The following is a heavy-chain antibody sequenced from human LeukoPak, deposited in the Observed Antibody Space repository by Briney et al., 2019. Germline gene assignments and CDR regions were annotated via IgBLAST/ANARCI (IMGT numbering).Heavy chain of an antibody. J-gene: IGHJ6*03. CDR1: GYTFTSYG. CDR3: ARSGATAMEKREWLSYYYYMDV. Sequence: ASVKVSCKASGYTFTSYGISWVRQAPGQGLEWMGWISAYSGNTNYAQKLQGRVTMTTDTSTSTAYMELRSLRSDDTAVYYCARSGATAMEKREWLSYYYYMDVWGKGTTVTVSS. D-gene: IGHD5-18*01. CDR2: ISAYSGNT. V-gene: IGHV1-18*01.